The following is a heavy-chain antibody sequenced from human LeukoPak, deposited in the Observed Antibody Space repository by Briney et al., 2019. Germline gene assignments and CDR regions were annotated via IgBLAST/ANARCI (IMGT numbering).Heavy chain of an antibody. V-gene: IGHV1-2*02. CDR2: INPNSGGT. CDR1: GYTFTVYY. Sequence: GASVRVSFTASGYTFTVYYMHWVRQAPGQGGEWMGWINPNSGGTNYAQKFQGRVTMTRDTSISTAYMELSRLRSDDTAVYYCARDPRYSYGDYWGQGTLVTVSS. D-gene: IGHD5-18*01. CDR3: ARDPRYSYGDY. J-gene: IGHJ4*02.